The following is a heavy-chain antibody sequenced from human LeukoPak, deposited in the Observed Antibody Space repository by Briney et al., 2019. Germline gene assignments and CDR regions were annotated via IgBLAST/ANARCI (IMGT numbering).Heavy chain of an antibody. Sequence: LTHPPAATRYTPKNPPKHRHPHSSGKGLEWIGHIDKEKNSYATASAYAVSVEGRFTVSRDDSKNMAFLQMSGLKTEDTALYFCTRDSGTYNWLDPWGQGTLVTVSS. J-gene: IGHJ5*02. CDR1: RYTPKNPP. CDR2: IDKEKNSYAT. V-gene: IGHV3-73*01. CDR3: TRDSGTYNWLDP. D-gene: IGHD1-26*01.